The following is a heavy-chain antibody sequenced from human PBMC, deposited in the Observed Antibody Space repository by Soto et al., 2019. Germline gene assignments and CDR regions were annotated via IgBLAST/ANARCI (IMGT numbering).Heavy chain of an antibody. Sequence: PGESLKISCKGSGYSFTSYWIGWLRQMPGKGLEWMGIIYPGDSDTRYSPSFQGQVTISADKSISTAYLQWSSLKASDTAMYYCARRSSSSGLDYYYGMDVWGQGTTVTVSS. CDR3: ARRSSSSGLDYYYGMDV. V-gene: IGHV5-51*01. CDR1: GYSFTSYW. CDR2: IYPGDSDT. D-gene: IGHD6-6*01. J-gene: IGHJ6*02.